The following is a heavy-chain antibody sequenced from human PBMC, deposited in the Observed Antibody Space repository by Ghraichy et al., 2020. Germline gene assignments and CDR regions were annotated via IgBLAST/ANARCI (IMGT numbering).Heavy chain of an antibody. CDR2: VGGSGDTT. CDR1: GFTFSDCA. V-gene: IGHV3-23*01. J-gene: IGHJ6*02. CDR3: AKAGYCTGSSCPAYYYYGMDV. Sequence: GGSLRLSCAASGFTFSDCAMAWVRQAPGRGLEWVSAVGGSGDTTWYADSVKGRFSTSRDNSENTLYLQMSSLRDEDTAIYYCAKAGYCTGSSCPAYYYYGMDVWGQGTTVTVSS. D-gene: IGHD2-8*02.